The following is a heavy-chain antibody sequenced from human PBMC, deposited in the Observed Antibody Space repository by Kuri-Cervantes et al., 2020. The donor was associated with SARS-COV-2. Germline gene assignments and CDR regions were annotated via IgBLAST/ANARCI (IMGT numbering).Heavy chain of an antibody. Sequence: GESLKISCAASGFTFSSYWMSWVHQAPGKGLEWVANIKQDGSEKYYVDSVKGRFTISRDNAKNSLYLQMNSLRADDTAVYYCARGERNVGYWGQGTLVTVSS. J-gene: IGHJ4*02. V-gene: IGHV3-7*01. CDR3: ARGERNVGY. CDR2: IKQDGSEK. CDR1: GFTFSSYW. D-gene: IGHD1-26*01.